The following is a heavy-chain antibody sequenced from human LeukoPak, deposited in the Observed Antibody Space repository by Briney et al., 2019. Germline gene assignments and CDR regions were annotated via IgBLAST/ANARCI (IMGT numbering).Heavy chain of an antibody. CDR1: GFTFNSYW. Sequence: GGSLRLSCAASGFTFNSYWMYWVRQAPGKGLEWVASIKEDGSERYYVDSVKGRFTISRDNAKNSLYLQMNSLRAEDTAVYYCARPRSPTYDSSGYYPDAFDIWGQGTMVTVSS. J-gene: IGHJ3*02. V-gene: IGHV3-7*01. CDR2: IKEDGSER. CDR3: ARPRSPTYDSSGYYPDAFDI. D-gene: IGHD3-22*01.